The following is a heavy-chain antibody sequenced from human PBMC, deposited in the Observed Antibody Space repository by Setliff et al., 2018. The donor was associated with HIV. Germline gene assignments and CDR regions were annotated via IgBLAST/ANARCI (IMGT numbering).Heavy chain of an antibody. CDR2: ISSSSSTI. CDR3: ARDRASSGYYARFDH. CDR1: GFTFSSYS. J-gene: IGHJ4*02. V-gene: IGHV3-48*01. Sequence: PGGSLRLSCAASGFTFSSYSMNWVRQAPGKGLEWVSYISSSSSTIYYADSVKGRFTISRDNAKNSLYLQMNSLRAEDTAIYYCARDRASSGYYARFDHWGQGTLVTVSS. D-gene: IGHD3-22*01.